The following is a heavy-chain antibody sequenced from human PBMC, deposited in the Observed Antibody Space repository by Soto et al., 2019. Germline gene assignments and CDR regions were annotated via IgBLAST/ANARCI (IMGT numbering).Heavy chain of an antibody. CDR3: ARAGGLGAVAADY. Sequence: QLQLQESGSGLVKPSQTLSLTCAVSGGSISSGGYSWSWIRQPPGKGLEWIGYIYHSGSTYYNPPLKSRVTTSVDRSKNQFSLKLSSVTAADTAVYYCARAGGLGAVAADYWGQGTLVTVSS. CDR1: GGSISSGGYS. V-gene: IGHV4-30-2*01. CDR2: IYHSGST. D-gene: IGHD6-19*01. J-gene: IGHJ4*02.